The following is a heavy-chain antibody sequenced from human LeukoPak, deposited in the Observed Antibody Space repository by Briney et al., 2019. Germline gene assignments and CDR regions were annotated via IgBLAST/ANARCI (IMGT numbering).Heavy chain of an antibody. CDR2: ISYDGSNK. J-gene: IGHJ4*02. V-gene: IGHV3-30*03. D-gene: IGHD2-15*01. Sequence: GGSLRLSCAASGFTFSSYSMNWVRQAPGKGLEWVAVISYDGSNKYYADSVKGRFTISRDNSKNTLYLQMNSLRAEDTAVYYCARPRSGEAYYFDYWGQGTLVTVSS. CDR1: GFTFSSYS. CDR3: ARPRSGEAYYFDY.